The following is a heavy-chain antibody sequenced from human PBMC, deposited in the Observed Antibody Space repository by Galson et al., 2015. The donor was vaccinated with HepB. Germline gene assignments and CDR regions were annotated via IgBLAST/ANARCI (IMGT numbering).Heavy chain of an antibody. D-gene: IGHD3-10*01. J-gene: IGHJ4*02. V-gene: IGHV4-61*01. CDR1: GGSVSRGSYY. Sequence: SETLSLTCTVSGGSVSRGSYYWSWIRQPPGTGLEWIGYIYYSGSTNYNPSLKSRVTISVDTSKNQFSLKLSSVTTADTAVYYCARDAEAYGPGLDYWGQGTRVTVSS. CDR2: IYYSGST. CDR3: ARDAEAYGPGLDY.